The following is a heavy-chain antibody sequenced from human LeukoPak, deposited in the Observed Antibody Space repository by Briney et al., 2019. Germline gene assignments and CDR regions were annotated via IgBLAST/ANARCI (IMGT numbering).Heavy chain of an antibody. J-gene: IGHJ3*02. CDR1: GFTFSSYA. D-gene: IGHD6-13*01. CDR2: ISGSSGST. V-gene: IGHV3-23*01. Sequence: QPGGSLRLSCAASGFTFSSYAMSWVRQAPGKGLEWVSAISGSSGSTYYADSVKGRLTISRDNSKNTVYLQMNSLRAEDTAVYYCAKDRIRYSSTSGAFDIWGQGTMATVSS. CDR3: AKDRIRYSSTSGAFDI.